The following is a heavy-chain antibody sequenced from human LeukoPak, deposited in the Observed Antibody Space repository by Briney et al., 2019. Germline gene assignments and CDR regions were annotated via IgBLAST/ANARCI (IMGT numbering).Heavy chain of an antibody. Sequence: SETLSLTCTVSGGSISSYYWSWIRQPPGKGLEWIGYIYYSGSTNYNPSLKSRVTISVDTSKNQFSLKLSSVTAADTAVYYCARVSCSGGSCYSGPFDYWGQGTLVTVSS. CDR1: GGSISSYY. CDR3: ARVSCSGGSCYSGPFDY. D-gene: IGHD2-15*01. CDR2: IYYSGST. J-gene: IGHJ4*02. V-gene: IGHV4-59*01.